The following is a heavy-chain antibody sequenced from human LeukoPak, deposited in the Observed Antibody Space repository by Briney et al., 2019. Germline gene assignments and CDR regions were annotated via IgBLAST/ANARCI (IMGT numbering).Heavy chain of an antibody. Sequence: SETLSLTCTVSGGSISNYYWSWNRQPPGKGLEWIGYISYSGSTDYNPSLKSRVTISVDTSKNQFSLILTSVTAADTAVYYCTREPDTVTVGVWGQGALVTVSS. V-gene: IGHV4-59*01. CDR1: GGSISNYY. J-gene: IGHJ4*02. CDR3: TREPDTVTVGV. D-gene: IGHD4-17*01. CDR2: ISYSGST.